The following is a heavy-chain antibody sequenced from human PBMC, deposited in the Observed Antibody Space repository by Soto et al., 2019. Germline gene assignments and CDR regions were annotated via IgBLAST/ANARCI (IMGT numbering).Heavy chain of an antibody. J-gene: IGHJ4*02. CDR3: TRSAISPYGGLIGPFDY. CDR1: GYTFTAYA. D-gene: IGHD3-16*02. CDR2: IKPANGNT. Sequence: QVQLAQSGAEGRKPGASVRVSCEATGYTFTAYAMHWVRQAPGQSLEWMGWIKPANGNTKHSQKFQGRLIITSDTSANTMYMELSSLTSEDTAMYYCTRSAISPYGGLIGPFDYWGQGNLVTVSS. V-gene: IGHV1-3*01.